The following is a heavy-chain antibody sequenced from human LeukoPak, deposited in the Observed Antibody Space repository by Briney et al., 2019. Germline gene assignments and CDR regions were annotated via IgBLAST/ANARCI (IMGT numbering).Heavy chain of an antibody. Sequence: GGSLRLSCAASGFTFSNYGMHWVRQAPGKGLERVAVIWDDGSGKYYADSVRGRFTISRDNSKNTLYLQMNSLRAEDTAVYYCARGDPSYVRSDNYYYLDYWGQGTLVTVSS. CDR2: IWDDGSGK. D-gene: IGHD3-22*01. CDR1: GFTFSNYG. CDR3: ARGDPSYVRSDNYYYLDY. V-gene: IGHV3-33*01. J-gene: IGHJ4*02.